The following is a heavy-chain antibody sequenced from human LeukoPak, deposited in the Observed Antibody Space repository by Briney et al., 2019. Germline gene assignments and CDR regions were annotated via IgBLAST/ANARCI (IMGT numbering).Heavy chain of an antibody. D-gene: IGHD1-26*01. CDR3: ARLRDSAYRINLWELRGATFDY. J-gene: IGHJ4*02. CDR1: GYTFTSYA. V-gene: IGHV1-3*01. CDR2: INAGNGNT. Sequence: GASVKVSCKASGYTFTSYAMHWVRQAPGQRLEWMGWINAGNGNTEYSQKFQGRLTIIRDTSASTGYMELSSLRSDDTAVYYCARLRDSAYRINLWELRGATFDYWGQGTLVTVSS.